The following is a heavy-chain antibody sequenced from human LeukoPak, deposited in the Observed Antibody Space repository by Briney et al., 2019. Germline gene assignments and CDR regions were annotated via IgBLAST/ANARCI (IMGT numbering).Heavy chain of an antibody. Sequence: HPGRSLRLSCAASGFTFSSYGMPWVRQAPGKGLEWVAVISYDGSNKYYADSVKGRFTISRDNSKNTLYLQMNSLRAEDTAVYYCAKDRLVGARHQNWFDPWGQGTLVTVSS. CDR2: ISYDGSNK. CDR1: GFTFSSYG. V-gene: IGHV3-30*18. D-gene: IGHD1-26*01. CDR3: AKDRLVGARHQNWFDP. J-gene: IGHJ5*02.